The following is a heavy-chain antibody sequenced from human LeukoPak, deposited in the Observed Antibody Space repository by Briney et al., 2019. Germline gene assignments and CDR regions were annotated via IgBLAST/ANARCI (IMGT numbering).Heavy chain of an antibody. D-gene: IGHD6-19*01. J-gene: IGHJ4*02. CDR1: GFTFSSYW. CDR3: ARGLYSSGWYPFDY. CDR2: ISSSSSYI. V-gene: IGHV3-21*01. Sequence: GGSLRLSCAASGFTFSSYWMSWVRQAPGKGLEWVSSISSSSSYIYYADSVKGRFTISRDNAKNSLYLQMNSLRAEDTAVYYCARGLYSSGWYPFDYWGQGTLVTVSS.